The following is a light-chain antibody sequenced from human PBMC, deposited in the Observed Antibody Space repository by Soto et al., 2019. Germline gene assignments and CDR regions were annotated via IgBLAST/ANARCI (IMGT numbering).Light chain of an antibody. Sequence: QPALTQPASVSGSPGQSITISCTGTSSDVGSYNLVSWYQQRPGKAPKLMIYEVSKRPSGVSTRFSGSKSGNTASLTISGLQAVDEADYFCSSYTSSNTLIFGGGTKVTVL. CDR3: SSYTSSNTLI. CDR1: SSDVGSYNL. CDR2: EVS. V-gene: IGLV2-23*02. J-gene: IGLJ2*01.